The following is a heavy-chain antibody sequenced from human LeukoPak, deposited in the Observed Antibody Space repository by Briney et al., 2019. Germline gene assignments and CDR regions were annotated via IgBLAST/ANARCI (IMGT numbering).Heavy chain of an antibody. CDR2: ISSSSSYI. CDR1: GFTFSSYS. J-gene: IGHJ4*02. Sequence: GGSLRLSCAASGFTFSSYSMNWVRQAPGKGLEWVSSISSSSSYIYYADSVKGRFTISRDNAKNSLYLQMNSLGAEDTAVYYCARDVSVYDILTGYYPFDYWGQGTLVTVSS. CDR3: ARDVSVYDILTGYYPFDY. D-gene: IGHD3-9*01. V-gene: IGHV3-21*01.